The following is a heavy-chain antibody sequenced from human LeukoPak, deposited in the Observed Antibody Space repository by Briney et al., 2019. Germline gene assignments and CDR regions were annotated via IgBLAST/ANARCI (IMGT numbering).Heavy chain of an antibody. CDR2: IHHSGTS. D-gene: IGHD1-26*01. J-gene: IGHJ1*01. Sequence: PGGSLRLSCSASGFTFSSFAMHWVRQPPGKGLQWIGEIHHSGTSNYNPSLKSRVTMSVDMSKNQFSVRLSSVTAADSAVYFCAPSGAYGLKDFQYWSQGTVVTVSS. V-gene: IGHV4-34*08. CDR1: GFTFSSFA. CDR3: APSGAYGLKDFQY.